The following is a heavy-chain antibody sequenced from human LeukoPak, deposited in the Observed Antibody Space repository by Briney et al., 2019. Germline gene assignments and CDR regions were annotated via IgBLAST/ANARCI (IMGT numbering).Heavy chain of an antibody. CDR1: GYSISRGYH. J-gene: IGHJ4*02. D-gene: IGHD3-9*01. V-gene: IGHV4-38-2*02. CDR2: IDQSGST. CDR3: ARVGYYDILTGYYDDY. Sequence: SETLSLTCNVSGYSISRGYHWGWIRQPPGKGLEEIGTIDQSGSTNYNPSLKSRVTISVDTSKNQFSLKLSSVTAADTAVYYCARVGYYDILTGYYDDYWGQGTLVTVSS.